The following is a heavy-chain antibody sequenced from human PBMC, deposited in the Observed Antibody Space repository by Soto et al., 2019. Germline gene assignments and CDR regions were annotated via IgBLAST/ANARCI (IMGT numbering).Heavy chain of an antibody. CDR2: ISSTTNYI. CDR1: GFTFTRYS. Sequence: GGSLRLSCAASGFTFTRYSMNWVRQAPGKGLEWVSSISSTTNYIYYADSVKGRFTISRDNAKNSLYLQMDSLRADDSAVYYCARDSSGSLDNWGQGTLVTVSS. D-gene: IGHD6-6*01. CDR3: ARDSSGSLDN. V-gene: IGHV3-21*01. J-gene: IGHJ4*02.